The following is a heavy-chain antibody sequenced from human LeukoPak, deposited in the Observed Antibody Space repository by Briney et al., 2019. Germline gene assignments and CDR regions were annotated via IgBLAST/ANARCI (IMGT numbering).Heavy chain of an antibody. Sequence: GGSLRLSCAASGFTFSSYEMNWVRQAPGKGLEWVSYISRSGSTIYYADSVKGRFTISRDNAKNSLYLQMSSLRAEDTAVYYCAKYCSTTSFPREGFDYWGQGTLVTVSS. D-gene: IGHD2-2*01. CDR2: ISRSGSTI. CDR1: GFTFSSYE. J-gene: IGHJ4*02. V-gene: IGHV3-48*03. CDR3: AKYCSTTSFPREGFDY.